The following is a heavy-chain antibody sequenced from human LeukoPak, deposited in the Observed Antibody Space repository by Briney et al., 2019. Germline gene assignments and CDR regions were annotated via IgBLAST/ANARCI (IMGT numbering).Heavy chain of an antibody. CDR1: GGSISSGAYY. D-gene: IGHD5-24*01. V-gene: IGHV4-31*03. Sequence: PSQTLSLTCTVSGGSISSGAYYWSWIRQHPGKGLEWICYISYSGSTYYNPSLKSRVTISVDMSKNQFSLKLSSVTAADTAVYYCARDLGADGYNLRNWFDPWGQGTLVTVSS. CDR2: ISYSGST. CDR3: ARDLGADGYNLRNWFDP. J-gene: IGHJ5*02.